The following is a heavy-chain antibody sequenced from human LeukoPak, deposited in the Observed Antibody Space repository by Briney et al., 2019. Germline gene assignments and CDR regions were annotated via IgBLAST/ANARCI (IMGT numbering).Heavy chain of an antibody. J-gene: IGHJ1*01. V-gene: IGHV1-18*01. CDR2: XXXXXXNT. D-gene: IGHD3-22*01. Sequence: ASVKVSCKASGYTFTSYGISWVRQAPGQGLEWMGXXXXXXXNTNYAQKLQGRVTMTTDTSTSTAYMELRSLRSDDTAVYYCARVRGYYDSRGYYYRGVFSLEYFQHWGQGTLVTVSS. CDR1: GYTFTSYG. CDR3: ARVRGYYDSRGYYYRGVFSLEYFQH.